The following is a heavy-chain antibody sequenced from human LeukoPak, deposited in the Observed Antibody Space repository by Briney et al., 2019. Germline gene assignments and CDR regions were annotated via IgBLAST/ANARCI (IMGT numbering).Heavy chain of an antibody. D-gene: IGHD4-17*01. CDR2: INHSGST. CDR1: GGSLSGYY. J-gene: IGHJ4*02. CDR3: ARMTVTTWVDY. Sequence: SETLSLTCAVYGGSLSGYYWSWIRQPPGKGLEWIGEINHSGSTNYNPSLKSRVTISVDTSKNQFSLKLSSVTAADTAVYYCARMTVTTWVDYWGQGTLVTVSS. V-gene: IGHV4-34*01.